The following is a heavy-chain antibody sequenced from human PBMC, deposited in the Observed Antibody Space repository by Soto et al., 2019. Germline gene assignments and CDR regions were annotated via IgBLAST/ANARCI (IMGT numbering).Heavy chain of an antibody. CDR1: GYTFTSYG. V-gene: IGHV1-18*01. J-gene: IGHJ4*02. D-gene: IGHD1-26*01. Sequence: QVQLVQSGAEVKKPGASVKVSCKASGYTFTSYGISWVRQAPGRGLEWMGWISAYNGNTNYAQKIQGRVTMTTGTSTSTAYMELRSLRSDDTAVYYCARDGRYSGSYGGYYFDYWGQGTLVTVSS. CDR2: ISAYNGNT. CDR3: ARDGRYSGSYGGYYFDY.